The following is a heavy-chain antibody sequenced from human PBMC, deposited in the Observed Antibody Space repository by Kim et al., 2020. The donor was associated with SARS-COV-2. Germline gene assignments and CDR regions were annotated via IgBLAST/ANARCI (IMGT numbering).Heavy chain of an antibody. CDR3: ARGRGREC. V-gene: IGHV3-7*01. CDR2: IKKDGTEK. CDR1: GFTFTDNW. Sequence: GGSLRLSCAASGFTFTDNWMTWVRQARGKGLEWVANIKKDGTEKYYVDSVKGRFTVSRDNAKKSLYLQMNSLRGEDTAMYYCARGRGRECWGQGTLVTVS. D-gene: IGHD3-16*01. J-gene: IGHJ4*02.